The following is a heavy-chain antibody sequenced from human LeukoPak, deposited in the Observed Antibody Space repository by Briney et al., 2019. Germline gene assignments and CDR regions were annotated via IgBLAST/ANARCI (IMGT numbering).Heavy chain of an antibody. Sequence: GGSLRLSCAASGFTFSSYWMHWVRQAPGKGPVWVSRIKSDGSSTRFADSVQGRFTISRDNGKNTVYLQMNSLRAEDTAVYYCARGGDTSNWYPGYFDYWGQGALVTVSS. CDR2: IKSDGSST. CDR1: GFTFSSYW. CDR3: ARGGDTSNWYPGYFDY. J-gene: IGHJ4*02. D-gene: IGHD6-13*01. V-gene: IGHV3-74*01.